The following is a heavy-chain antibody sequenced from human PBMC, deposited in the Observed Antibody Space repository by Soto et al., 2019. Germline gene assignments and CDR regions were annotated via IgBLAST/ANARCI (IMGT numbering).Heavy chain of an antibody. V-gene: IGHV3-7*03. CDR1: GFTFSKFW. Sequence: GGSLRLSCIPSGFTFSKFWMSWVRQAPGKGLEWVANIKHDGSQSYYEDSVKGRFTISRDNAKNSLYLQVNSLRVDDTAVYFCARLLLYSTSGRGWFDPRGQGTLVTVSS. CDR3: ARLLLYSTSGRGWFDP. D-gene: IGHD2-15*01. J-gene: IGHJ5*02. CDR2: IKHDGSQS.